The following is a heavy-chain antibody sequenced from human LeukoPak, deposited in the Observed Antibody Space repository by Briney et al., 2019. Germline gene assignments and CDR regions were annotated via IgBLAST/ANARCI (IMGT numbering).Heavy chain of an antibody. J-gene: IGHJ3*02. Sequence: SGGSLRLSCAASGFTFSSYWMSWVRQAPGKGLEWVANIKQDGSEKYYVDSVKGRFTISRDNAKNSLYLQMNSLRVEDTAVYYCARVFRPSLTVFIIRGAFDIWGQGTMVTVSS. CDR2: IKQDGSEK. V-gene: IGHV3-7*01. CDR1: GFTFSSYW. D-gene: IGHD3-3*01. CDR3: ARVFRPSLTVFIIRGAFDI.